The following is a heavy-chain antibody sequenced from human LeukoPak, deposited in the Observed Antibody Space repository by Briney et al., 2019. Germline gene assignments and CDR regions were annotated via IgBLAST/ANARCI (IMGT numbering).Heavy chain of an antibody. CDR3: ARGDSSGYYAPDY. V-gene: IGHV1-18*01. CDR2: ISAYNGNT. CDR1: GYTFTNYA. D-gene: IGHD3-22*01. Sequence: ASAKVSCKASGYTFTNYAINWVRQAPGQGLEWMGWISAYNGNTNYVQKLQRRVTMTTDTSTSPAYMELRSLRSDDTAVYYCARGDSSGYYAPDYWGQGTLVTVSS. J-gene: IGHJ4*02.